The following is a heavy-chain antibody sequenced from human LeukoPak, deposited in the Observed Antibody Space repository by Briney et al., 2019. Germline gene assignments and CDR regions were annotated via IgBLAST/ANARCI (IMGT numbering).Heavy chain of an antibody. V-gene: IGHV4-39*07. Sequence: SETLSLTCTVSGGSISSSSYYWGWIRQPPGKGLEWIGEINHSGSANYNPSLKSRVTISVDTSKNQFSLKLSSVTAADTAVYYCARGNWGFYYYDSSGYPNWFDPWGQGTLVTVSS. CDR2: INHSGSA. CDR3: ARGNWGFYYYDSSGYPNWFDP. CDR1: GGSISSSSYY. J-gene: IGHJ5*02. D-gene: IGHD3-22*01.